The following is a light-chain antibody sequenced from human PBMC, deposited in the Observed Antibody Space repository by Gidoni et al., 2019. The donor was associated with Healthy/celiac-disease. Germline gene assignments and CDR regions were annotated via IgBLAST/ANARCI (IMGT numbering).Light chain of an antibody. CDR3: SSYTSSSHYV. J-gene: IGLJ1*01. V-gene: IGLV2-14*01. CDR1: SSDVGGYNY. Sequence: QSALTQPASVSGSPGQSITISCTGTSSDVGGYNYVSCYQQHPGNAPKLMIYEVSNRPSGVSNRFSGSKSGNTASLTISGLQAEDEADYYCSSYTSSSHYVFGTGTKVTVL. CDR2: EVS.